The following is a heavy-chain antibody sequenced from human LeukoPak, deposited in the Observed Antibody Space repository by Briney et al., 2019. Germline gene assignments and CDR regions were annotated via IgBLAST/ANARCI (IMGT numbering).Heavy chain of an antibody. CDR1: GGTISSSSYY. J-gene: IGHJ4*02. CDR3: ARHVRDGTSWSTLFDY. V-gene: IGHV4-39*01. Sequence: PSETLPLTCTVSGGTISSSSYYWGWIPQPPGKGLEWIGSIYYTGSPSYTPPLKSRVTISVDTSKNQFSLRLSSVTAADTAVYFCARHVRDGTSWSTLFDYWGQGSLVTVSS. CDR2: IYYTGSP. D-gene: IGHD6-13*01.